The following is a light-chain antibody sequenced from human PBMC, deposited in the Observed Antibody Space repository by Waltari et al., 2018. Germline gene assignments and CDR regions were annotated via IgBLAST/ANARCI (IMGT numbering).Light chain of an antibody. CDR1: SFRRYY. J-gene: IGLJ3*02. V-gene: IGLV3-19*01. CDR2: GQE. CDR3: LSRDTPSTRV. Sequence: SEVTQDPHVSVALGQTVTITCRGDSFRRYYASWYRQRPGQAPVLVLYGQERPSGIPDRFSGSTSGDTAYLTITGAQAGDEGDYYCLSRDTPSTRVFGGGTRLTV.